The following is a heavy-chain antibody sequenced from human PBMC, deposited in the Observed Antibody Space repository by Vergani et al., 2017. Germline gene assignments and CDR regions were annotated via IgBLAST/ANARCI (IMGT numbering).Heavy chain of an antibody. CDR2: INPTTGNP. CDR1: GYTFTDYY. Sequence: VQLVQSGAEVKKPGATVKISCKVSGYTFTDYYMHWVQQAPGKGLEWMGWINPTTGNPTYARAFTGRFVFSLDTSISTAYLQIGSLKAEDTAVYFCARAKRGRLAVGATDSWGQGTLLTVSS. V-gene: IGHV7-4-1*01. CDR3: ARAKRGRLAVGATDS. J-gene: IGHJ4*02. D-gene: IGHD6-19*01.